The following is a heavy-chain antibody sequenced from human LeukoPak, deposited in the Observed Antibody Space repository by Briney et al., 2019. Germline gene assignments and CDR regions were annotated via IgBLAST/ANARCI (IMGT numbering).Heavy chain of an antibody. CDR3: ARWGASSGWYYFDY. V-gene: IGHV3-20*04. Sequence: GGSLRLSCAASGFTFSSYSMNWVRQAPGKGLEWVSGINWNGGSTGYADSVKGRFTISRDNAKNSLYLQMNSLRAEDTALYYCARWGASSGWYYFDYWGQGTLVTVSS. J-gene: IGHJ4*02. CDR2: INWNGGST. CDR1: GFTFSSYS. D-gene: IGHD6-19*01.